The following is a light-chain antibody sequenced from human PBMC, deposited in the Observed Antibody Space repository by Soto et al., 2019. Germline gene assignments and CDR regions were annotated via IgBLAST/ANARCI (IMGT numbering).Light chain of an antibody. CDR3: QHSYPIPRT. J-gene: IGKJ1*01. Sequence: DIQMTQSPSSLSASVGDRVTITCRAGQSISNYLNWYQYKPGKAPKLLIYDASSLQSGVPSRFSGSGSGTEFTLTISSLLSEDFAIYFCQHSYPIPRTFGHGTKVEMK. V-gene: IGKV1-39*01. CDR2: DAS. CDR1: QSISNY.